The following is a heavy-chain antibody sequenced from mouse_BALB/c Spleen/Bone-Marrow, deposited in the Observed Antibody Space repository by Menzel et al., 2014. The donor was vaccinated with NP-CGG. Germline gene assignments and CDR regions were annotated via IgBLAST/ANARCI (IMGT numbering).Heavy chain of an antibody. CDR2: ISGGGSYT. CDR3: ARQNGSYGYYYAMDY. J-gene: IGHJ4*01. Sequence: EVQGVESGGGLVKPGGSLKLSCAASGFTFSSYGMSWVRQTPEKRLEWVATISGGGSYTYYPDSVKGRFTISRDNAKNNLYLQMSSLRSEDTALYYCARQNGSYGYYYAMDYWGQGTSVTVSS. CDR1: GFTFSSYG. V-gene: IGHV5-9-2*01. D-gene: IGHD1-1*02.